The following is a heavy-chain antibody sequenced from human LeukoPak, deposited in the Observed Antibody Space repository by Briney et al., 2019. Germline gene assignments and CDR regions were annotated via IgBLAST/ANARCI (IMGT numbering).Heavy chain of an antibody. CDR3: AREPIAARGFDY. CDR1: GGSISSGGYS. V-gene: IGHV4-30-2*01. D-gene: IGHD6-6*01. CDR2: IYHSGST. Sequence: SETLSLTRAVSGGSISSGGYSWSWIRQPPGKGLEWIGYIYHSGSTYYNPSLKSRVTISVDRSKNQFSLKLSSVTAADTAVYHCAREPIAARGFDYWGQGTLVTVSS. J-gene: IGHJ4*02.